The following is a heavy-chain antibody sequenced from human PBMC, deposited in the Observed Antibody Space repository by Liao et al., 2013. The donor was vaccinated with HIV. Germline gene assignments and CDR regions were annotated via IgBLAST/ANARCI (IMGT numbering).Heavy chain of an antibody. CDR2: INHSGST. Sequence: QVQLQQWGAGLLKPSETLSLTCGVFGGSFSSSYWSWIRQSPGKGLEWIGEINHSGSTNYNPSLKSRVTISVDTSKNQFSLKLSSVTAADTAVYYCTRGRPISMVRGVIIRYYFDYWGQGTLVTVSS. D-gene: IGHD3-10*01. V-gene: IGHV4-34*01. CDR3: TRGRPISMVRGVIIRYYFDY. CDR1: GGSFSSSY. J-gene: IGHJ4*02.